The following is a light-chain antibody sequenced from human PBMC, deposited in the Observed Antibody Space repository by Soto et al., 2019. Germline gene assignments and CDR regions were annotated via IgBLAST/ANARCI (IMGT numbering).Light chain of an antibody. CDR2: DAS. CDR1: QSVSSN. J-gene: IGKJ4*01. CDR3: QQRSNWPLT. Sequence: EIVMTQSPATLSVSPGERATLSCRASQSVSSNLAWYQQKPCQAPRLLIYDASNRATGIPARFSGSGSGTDFTLTISSLEPEDFAVYYCQQRSNWPLTFGGGTKVDIK. V-gene: IGKV3-11*01.